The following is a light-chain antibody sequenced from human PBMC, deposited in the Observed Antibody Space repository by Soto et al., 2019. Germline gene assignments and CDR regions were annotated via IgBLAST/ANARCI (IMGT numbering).Light chain of an antibody. CDR1: SSDVGDYNY. J-gene: IGLJ3*02. Sequence: QSVLTQPRSVSGSPGQSVTISCTGTSSDVGDYNYVSWYQQHPGKAPKLMIYDVSKRPSGVPDRFSGSKSGNTASLTISGLQAEDESEYYCCSYAGTYTLVFGGGTKLTVL. V-gene: IGLV2-11*01. CDR2: DVS. CDR3: CSYAGTYTLV.